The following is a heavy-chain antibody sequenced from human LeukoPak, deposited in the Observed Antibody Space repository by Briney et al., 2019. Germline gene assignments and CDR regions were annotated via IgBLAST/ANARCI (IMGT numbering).Heavy chain of an antibody. D-gene: IGHD3-22*01. Sequence: PGGSLRLSCAASGFTFSSYAMHWVRQAPGKGLEWVAVISYDGSNKYYADSVKGRFTISRDNSKNTLYLQMNSLRAEDTAVYYCARDNSKPYYYDSSGTYYFDYWGQGTLVTVSS. CDR2: ISYDGSNK. CDR3: ARDNSKPYYYDSSGTYYFDY. V-gene: IGHV3-30-3*01. J-gene: IGHJ4*02. CDR1: GFTFSSYA.